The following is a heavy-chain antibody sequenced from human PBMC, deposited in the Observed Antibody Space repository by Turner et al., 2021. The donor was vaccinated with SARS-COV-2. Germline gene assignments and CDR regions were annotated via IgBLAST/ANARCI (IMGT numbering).Heavy chain of an antibody. D-gene: IGHD3-22*01. V-gene: IGHV3-49*05. CDR1: GFSFGDYT. J-gene: IGHJ5*02. CDR3: TRAEDPYYADSSGYPDS. Sequence: EVQLMESGGGLVKPGRSLRLSCTTSGFSFGDYTVSWFRQAPGKGLEWVGFIRRKSYGGTTDYAASVKGRFTISRDDSKSIAYLQMSSLKTVDTAVYYCTRAEDPYYADSSGYPDSWGQGTLVTVSS. CDR2: IRRKSYGGTT.